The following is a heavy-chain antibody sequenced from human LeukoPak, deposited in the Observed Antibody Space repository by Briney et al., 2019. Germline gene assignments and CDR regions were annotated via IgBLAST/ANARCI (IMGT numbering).Heavy chain of an antibody. J-gene: IGHJ4*02. CDR3: AKGLRFVDY. D-gene: IGHD5-12*01. V-gene: IGHV3-30*06. CDR2: IYYDGS. Sequence: GGSLRLSCVASGFTFSSFAMQWVRQAPGKGLEWVAAIYYDGSNYADSGKGRFTISRDNSKNTLYLQMNSLRPEDTAVYYCAKGLRFVDYWGQGTLVTVSS. CDR1: GFTFSSFA.